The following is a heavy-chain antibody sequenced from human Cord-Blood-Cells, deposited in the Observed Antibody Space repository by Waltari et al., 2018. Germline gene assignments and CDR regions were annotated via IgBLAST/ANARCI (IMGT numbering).Heavy chain of an antibody. D-gene: IGHD2-2*01. CDR2: SSGSGVST. CDR1: GFTFSSNA. J-gene: IGHJ6*02. CDR3: AKDKTSSRTYYYYGMDV. V-gene: IGHV3-23*01. Sequence: EVQLLESGGGLVQPGGSLRLSCAASGFTFSSNAMSWLRSAPGKGLEWVSASSGSGVSTYYADSVKGRFTISRDNSKNTLYLQMNSLRAEDTAVYYCAKDKTSSRTYYYYGMDVWGQGTTVTVSS.